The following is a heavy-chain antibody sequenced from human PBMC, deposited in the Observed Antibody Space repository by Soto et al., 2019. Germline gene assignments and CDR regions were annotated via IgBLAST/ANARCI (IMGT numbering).Heavy chain of an antibody. D-gene: IGHD6-13*01. Sequence: EVQLVESGGGLVQPGGSLRLSCVASGFAFDSYWMHWVRQVPGEGPVWVSRIDYDGTTTTYADSVKGRFTSSGDNAKNTLYLQMNSLRAEDSAVYYCTRGPRPSSAGTGAYWGQGTLVTVSS. J-gene: IGHJ4*02. CDR2: IDYDGTTT. CDR3: TRGPRPSSAGTGAY. CDR1: GFAFDSYW. V-gene: IGHV3-74*01.